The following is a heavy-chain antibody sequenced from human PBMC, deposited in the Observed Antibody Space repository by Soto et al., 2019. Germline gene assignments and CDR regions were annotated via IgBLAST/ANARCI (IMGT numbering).Heavy chain of an antibody. Sequence: GASVKVSCKASGYTFASYDINWVRQATGQGLEWMGWMNPNSGNTGYAQKFQGRVTMTRNTSISTAYMELSSLRSEDTAVYYCARVAAAGTGYWFDPWGQGTQVTVSS. V-gene: IGHV1-8*01. CDR3: ARVAAAGTGYWFDP. CDR2: MNPNSGNT. D-gene: IGHD6-13*01. CDR1: GYTFASYD. J-gene: IGHJ5*02.